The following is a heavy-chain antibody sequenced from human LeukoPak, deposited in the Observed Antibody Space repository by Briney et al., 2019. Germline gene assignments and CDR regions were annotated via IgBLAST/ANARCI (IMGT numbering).Heavy chain of an antibody. CDR1: GGSFSGYY. Sequence: PSETLSLTCAVYGGSFSGYYWSWIRQPPGKGLEWIGEINHSGSTNYNPSHKSRVTISVDTYKNQFSLKLSSVTAADTAVYYCARELRRSYSSSWSKRGYFDYWGQGTLVTVSS. D-gene: IGHD6-13*01. V-gene: IGHV4-34*01. CDR3: ARELRRSYSSSWSKRGYFDY. J-gene: IGHJ4*02. CDR2: INHSGST.